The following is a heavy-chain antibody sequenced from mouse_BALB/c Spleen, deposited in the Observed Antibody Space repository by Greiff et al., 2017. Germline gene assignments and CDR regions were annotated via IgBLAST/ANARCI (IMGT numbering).Heavy chain of an antibody. CDR1: GFTFSSYG. V-gene: IGHV5-6-3*01. Sequence: EVKLMESGGGLVQPGGSLKLSCAASGFTFSSYGMSWVRQTPDKRLELVATINSNGGSTYYPDSVKGRFTISRDNAKNTLYLQMSSLKSEDTAMYYCARDLHYYGSSFAMDYWGQGTSVTVSS. CDR3: ARDLHYYGSSFAMDY. D-gene: IGHD1-1*01. CDR2: INSNGGST. J-gene: IGHJ4*01.